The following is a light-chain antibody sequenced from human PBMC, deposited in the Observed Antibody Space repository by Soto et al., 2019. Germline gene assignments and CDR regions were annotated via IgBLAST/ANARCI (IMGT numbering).Light chain of an antibody. CDR2: GAS. CDR3: QQYNNWPLT. Sequence: IVMTQSPGTLSLSPGERATLSCRASQSVSRNLAWYQQKPGQAPRLLIYGASTGATGIPARFSGSGSGTEFTLTISSLQSEDFAVYYCQQYNNWPLTFGGGTKVDI. CDR1: QSVSRN. J-gene: IGKJ4*01. V-gene: IGKV3-15*01.